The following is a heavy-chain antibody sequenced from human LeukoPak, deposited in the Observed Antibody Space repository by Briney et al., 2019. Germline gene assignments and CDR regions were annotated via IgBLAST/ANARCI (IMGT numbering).Heavy chain of an antibody. J-gene: IGHJ4*02. CDR2: IGRNGLSI. Sequence: GGSLRLSCVASGFRFSDYEMNWVRQAPGKGLEWVSYIGRNGLSIYYADSVRGRFTISRDNAKNSRYLQMNSLRVDDTAFYYCGRVSPFDFWGQGILVTVSS. CDR1: GFRFSDYE. D-gene: IGHD2-21*01. CDR3: GRVSPFDF. V-gene: IGHV3-48*03.